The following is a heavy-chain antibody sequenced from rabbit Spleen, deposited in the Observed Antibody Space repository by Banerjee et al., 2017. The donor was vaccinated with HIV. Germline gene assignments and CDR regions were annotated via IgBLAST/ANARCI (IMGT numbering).Heavy chain of an antibody. CDR2: IDTGSTGST. CDR3: ARWGYYTNTYL. Sequence: QEQLEESGGGLVKPEGSLTLTCKASGFDLSSYYYMCWVRQAPGKGLEWIGCIDTGSTGSTVYASWAKGRFTISKTSSTTVTLQMTSLTAADTATYFCARWGYYTNTYLWGPGPLVTVS. V-gene: IGHV1S45*01. CDR1: GFDLSSYYY. J-gene: IGHJ3*01. D-gene: IGHD4-1*01.